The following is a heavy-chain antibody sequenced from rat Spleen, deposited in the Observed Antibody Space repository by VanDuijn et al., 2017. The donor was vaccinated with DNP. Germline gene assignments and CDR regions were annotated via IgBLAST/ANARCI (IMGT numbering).Heavy chain of an antibody. D-gene: IGHD1-4*01. Sequence: EVQLVESGGGLVQPGRSMKLSCAASGLTFSNYDMAWVRQAPRRSLEWVAFIGHAGDSTYFRDSVKGRFTISRNNARSTLYLQMDRLRSEDTAAYYCAGRPPPTRGPFDYWGQGVMVTVSS. CDR3: AGRPPPTRGPFDY. V-gene: IGHV5-25*01. CDR2: IGHAGDST. CDR1: GLTFSNYD. J-gene: IGHJ2*01.